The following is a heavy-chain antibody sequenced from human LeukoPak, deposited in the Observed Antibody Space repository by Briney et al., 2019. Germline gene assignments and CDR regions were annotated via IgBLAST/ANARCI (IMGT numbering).Heavy chain of an antibody. CDR3: AKVSGYSSGWYVSYFDY. CDR1: GFTFSSYA. D-gene: IGHD6-19*01. V-gene: IGHV3-23*01. Sequence: PGGSLRLSCAASGFTFSSYAMSWVRQAPGKGLEWVSAISGSGGSTYYADSVKGRFTISRDNSKNTLYLQMNSLRAEDKAVYYCAKVSGYSSGWYVSYFDYWGQGTLVTVSS. CDR2: ISGSGGST. J-gene: IGHJ4*02.